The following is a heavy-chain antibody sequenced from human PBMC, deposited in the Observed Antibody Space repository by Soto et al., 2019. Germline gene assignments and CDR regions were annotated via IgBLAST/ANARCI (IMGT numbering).Heavy chain of an antibody. Sequence: GGSLRLSCAASGFTFSSYGMHWVRQAPGKGLEWVAVISYDGSNKYYADSVKGRFTISRDNSKNTLYLQMNSLRAEDTAVYYCAKDIASSGYSPLYYYYGMDVWGQGTTVTVSS. J-gene: IGHJ6*02. V-gene: IGHV3-30*18. CDR2: ISYDGSNK. CDR1: GFTFSSYG. CDR3: AKDIASSGYSPLYYYYGMDV. D-gene: IGHD3-22*01.